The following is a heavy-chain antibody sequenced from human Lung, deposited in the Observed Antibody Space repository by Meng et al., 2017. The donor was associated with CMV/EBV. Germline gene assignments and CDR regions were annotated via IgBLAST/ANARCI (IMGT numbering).Heavy chain of an antibody. CDR1: GFTFSDYY. CDR3: ARYATTVISGYDYGVDV. V-gene: IGHV3-11*01. CDR2: ISSSGSTI. Sequence: GGSLRLSCAASGFTFSDYYMSWIRPAPGKGLEWVSYISSSGSTIYYADSVKGRFTTARYNAKNSLYLQMNSLRAEDTAVYDWARYATTVISGYDYGVDVWGQGTTVTVSS. J-gene: IGHJ6*02. D-gene: IGHD3-22*01.